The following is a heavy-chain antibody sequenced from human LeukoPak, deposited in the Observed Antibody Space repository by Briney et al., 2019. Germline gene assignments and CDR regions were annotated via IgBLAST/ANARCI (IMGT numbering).Heavy chain of an antibody. D-gene: IGHD3-22*01. J-gene: IGHJ6*02. CDR3: ARLKRYYDSSNYYYYYVMDV. V-gene: IGHV3-7*01. CDR2: LTQDGSEK. CDR1: GFTFSIYW. Sequence: GGSLRLSCAASGFTFSIYWMSWVRQAPGKGLEWVANLTQDGSEKYYVDSVKGRFTISRDNAKNSLYLQMNSLRAEDSAVYYCARLKRYYDSSNYYYYYVMDVWGQGTTVTVSS.